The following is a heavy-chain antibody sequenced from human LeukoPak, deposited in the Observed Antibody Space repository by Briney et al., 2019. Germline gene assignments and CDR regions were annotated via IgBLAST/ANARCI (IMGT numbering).Heavy chain of an antibody. CDR2: IYTSGST. Sequence: SETLSLTCTVSGGSISSYYWSWIRQPAGKGLEWIGRIYTSGSTNYNPSLKSRVTMSVDTSKNQFSLELSSVTAADTAVYYCARDPLAVAGISPNWFDPWGQGTLVTVSS. V-gene: IGHV4-4*07. D-gene: IGHD6-19*01. CDR3: ARDPLAVAGISPNWFDP. J-gene: IGHJ5*02. CDR1: GGSISSYY.